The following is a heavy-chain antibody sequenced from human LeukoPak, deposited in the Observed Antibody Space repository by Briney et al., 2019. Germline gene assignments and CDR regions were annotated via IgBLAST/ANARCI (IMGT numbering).Heavy chain of an antibody. Sequence: GGSLRLSCAAFGFTFSSYLMTWVRQAPGKGLEWVANIRQDGREKYYVDSVKGRFTISRDNAKNSLFLQMNNLRAEDTAVYYCARNWEFPGSTWYDYYYYMDVWGNGTTVTISS. CDR1: GFTFSSYL. V-gene: IGHV3-7*01. D-gene: IGHD6-13*01. J-gene: IGHJ6*03. CDR3: ARNWEFPGSTWYDYYYYMDV. CDR2: IRQDGREK.